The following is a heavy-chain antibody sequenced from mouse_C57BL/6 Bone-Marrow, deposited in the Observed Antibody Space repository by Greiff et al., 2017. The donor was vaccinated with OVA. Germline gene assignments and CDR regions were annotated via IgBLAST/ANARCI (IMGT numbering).Heavy chain of an antibody. D-gene: IGHD2-5*01. CDR2: IYPGDGDT. CDR3: ARGAYYSNPFAY. Sequence: AFSSYWMNWVKQRPGKGLEWIGQIYPGDGDTNYNGKFKGKATLTADKSSSTAYMQLSSLTSEDSAVYFCARGAYYSNPFAYWGQGTLVTVSA. J-gene: IGHJ3*01. CDR1: AFSSYW. V-gene: IGHV1-80*01.